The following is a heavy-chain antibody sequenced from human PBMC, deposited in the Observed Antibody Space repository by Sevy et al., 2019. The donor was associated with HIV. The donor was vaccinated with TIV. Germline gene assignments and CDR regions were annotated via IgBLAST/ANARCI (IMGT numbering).Heavy chain of an antibody. Sequence: SETLSLTCTVSGGSISSYYWSWIRQPAGKGLEWIGRIYTSGSTNYNPTLKSRVTMSVDTSKNQFSLKLSSVTAADTAVYYCAAARGYCSSTSCPGVDYWGQGTLVTVSS. D-gene: IGHD2-2*01. J-gene: IGHJ4*02. CDR2: IYTSGST. CDR3: AAARGYCSSTSCPGVDY. CDR1: GGSISSYY. V-gene: IGHV4-4*07.